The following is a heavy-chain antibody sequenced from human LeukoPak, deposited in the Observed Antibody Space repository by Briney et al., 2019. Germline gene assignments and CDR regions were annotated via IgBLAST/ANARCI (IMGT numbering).Heavy chain of an antibody. CDR1: GGTFSSYA. Sequence: SVKVSYKASGGTFSSYAISWVRQAPGQGLEWMGGIIPIFGTANYAQKFQGRVTITTDESTSTAYMELSSLRSEDTAVYYCARGIVPAAITVNVWFDPWGQGTLVTVSS. CDR3: ARGIVPAAITVNVWFDP. J-gene: IGHJ5*02. V-gene: IGHV1-69*05. D-gene: IGHD2-2*02. CDR2: IIPIFGTA.